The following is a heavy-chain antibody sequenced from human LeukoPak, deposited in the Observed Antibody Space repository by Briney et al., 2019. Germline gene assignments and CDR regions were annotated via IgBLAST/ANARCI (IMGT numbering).Heavy chain of an antibody. V-gene: IGHV4-31*03. CDR3: ARALVQYQLLWRGDWFDP. CDR2: IYYSGST. Sequence: SETLSLTCTVSGGSISSGGYYWSWIRQHPGKGLEWIGYIYYSGSTYYNPSLKSRVTISVDTSKNQFSLKLSSVTAADTAVYYCARALVQYQLLWRGDWFDPWGQGTLVTVSS. CDR1: GGSISSGGYY. J-gene: IGHJ5*02. D-gene: IGHD2-2*01.